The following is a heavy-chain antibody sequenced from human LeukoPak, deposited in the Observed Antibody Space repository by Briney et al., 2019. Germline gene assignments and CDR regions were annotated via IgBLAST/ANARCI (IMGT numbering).Heavy chain of an antibody. J-gene: IGHJ6*02. Sequence: INPNSGDTTYAQKFQGRVTITADKSTSTAYMELSSLRSEDTAVYYCASPLGVYYYYGMDVWGQGTTVTVSS. CDR2: INPNSGDT. D-gene: IGHD1-26*01. V-gene: IGHV1-69*02. CDR3: ASPLGVYYYYGMDV.